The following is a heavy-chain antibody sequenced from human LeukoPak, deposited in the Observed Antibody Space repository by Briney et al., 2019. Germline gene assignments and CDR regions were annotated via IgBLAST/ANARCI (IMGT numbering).Heavy chain of an antibody. Sequence: GGSLRLSCAASGFTFSNAWMSWVRQAPGKGLEWVGRIKSKTDGGTTDYAAPVKGRFTISRDDSKNTLYLQMNSLKTEDTAVYYCTTAPLLWFGELFGSWGQGTLVTVSS. CDR1: GFTFSNAW. CDR3: TTAPLLWFGELFGS. V-gene: IGHV3-15*01. CDR2: IKSKTDGGTT. J-gene: IGHJ4*02. D-gene: IGHD3-10*01.